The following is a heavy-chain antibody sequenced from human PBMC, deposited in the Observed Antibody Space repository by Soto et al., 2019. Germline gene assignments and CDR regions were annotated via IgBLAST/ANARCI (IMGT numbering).Heavy chain of an antibody. V-gene: IGHV3-30*18. CDR2: ISYDGSNK. CDR1: GFTFSSYG. Sequence: GGSLRLSCAASGFTFSSYGMHWVRQAPGKGLEWVAVISYDGSNKYYADSVKGRFTISRDNSKNTLYLQMNSLRAEDTAVYYCAKPGYYDSSGYYKSNPNYYYYYGMDVWGQGTTVTVSS. D-gene: IGHD3-22*01. J-gene: IGHJ6*02. CDR3: AKPGYYDSSGYYKSNPNYYYYYGMDV.